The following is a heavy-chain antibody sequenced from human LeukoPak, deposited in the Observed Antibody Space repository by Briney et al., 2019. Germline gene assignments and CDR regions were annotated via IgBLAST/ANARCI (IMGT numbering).Heavy chain of an antibody. V-gene: IGHV4-38-2*01. J-gene: IGHJ6*03. CDR1: GYSISSGYY. CDR3: ARHGGYCSSASCYQSNYYYYYMDV. CDR2: IYHSGST. D-gene: IGHD2-2*01. Sequence: PSETLSLTCAVSGYSISSGYYWGWIRQPPGKGLEWIGSIYHSGSTYYNPSPKSRVTISVDTSKNQFSLKLSSVTAADTAVYYCARHGGYCSSASCYQSNYYYYYMDVWGKGTTVTVSS.